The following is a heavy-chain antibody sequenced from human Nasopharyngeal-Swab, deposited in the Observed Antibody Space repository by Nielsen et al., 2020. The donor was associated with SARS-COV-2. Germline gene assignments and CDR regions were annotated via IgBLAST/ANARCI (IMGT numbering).Heavy chain of an antibody. CDR3: SRGPSFASTACNPDY. CDR1: GFTFSNYG. V-gene: IGHV3-33*01. D-gene: IGHD3-16*01. Sequence: GGSLRLSCAASGFTFSNYGMHWVRQARGKGLEWVALIWSHGATQYYGDSVKGRFTISRDNSKNTLYLQMNSLRAEDTAVYYFSRGPSFASTACNPDYWGQGTLVTVSS. J-gene: IGHJ4*02. CDR2: IWSHGATQ.